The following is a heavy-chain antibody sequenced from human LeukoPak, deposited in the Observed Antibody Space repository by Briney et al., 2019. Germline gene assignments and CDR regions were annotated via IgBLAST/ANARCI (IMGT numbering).Heavy chain of an antibody. D-gene: IGHD3-10*01. J-gene: IGHJ5*02. CDR2: ISAYNGNT. CDR3: ARDPRVGEGSSKNWFDP. V-gene: IGHV1-18*01. CDR1: GYTFTSYG. Sequence: ASVKVSCKASGYTFTSYGISWVRQAPGQGLEWMGWISAYNGNTNYAQKLQGRVTMTTDTSTSTAYMELRSLRSDDTAVYYCARDPRVGEGSSKNWFDPWGQGTLVTVSS.